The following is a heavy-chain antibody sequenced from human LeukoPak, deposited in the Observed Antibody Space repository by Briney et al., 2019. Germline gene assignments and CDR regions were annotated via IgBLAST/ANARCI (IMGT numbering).Heavy chain of an antibody. V-gene: IGHV4-38-2*02. CDR1: GYSISSGYY. J-gene: IGHJ3*02. CDR3: ARDPQTQYYYDSSGLWAFDI. CDR2: IYHSGST. D-gene: IGHD3-22*01. Sequence: SETLSLTCTVSGYSISSGYYWGWIRQPPGKGLEWIGSIYHSGSTYYNPSLKSRVTISVDTSKNQFSLKLSSVTAADTAVYYCARDPQTQYYYDSSGLWAFDIWGQGTMVTVSS.